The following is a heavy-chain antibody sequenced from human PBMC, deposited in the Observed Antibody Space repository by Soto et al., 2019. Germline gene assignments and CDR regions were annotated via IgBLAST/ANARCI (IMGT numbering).Heavy chain of an antibody. CDR2: IYYSGST. D-gene: IGHD2-15*01. Sequence: QVQLQESGPGLVKPSETLSLTCTVSGGSISSYYWSWIRQPPGKGLEWIGYIYYSGSTNYNPSLSSRVTISVDTSKNQFSLKLSSVTAADTAVYYCARGNGVVVAAINNWFDPWGQGTLVTVSS. CDR1: GGSISSYY. V-gene: IGHV4-59*01. J-gene: IGHJ5*02. CDR3: ARGNGVVVAAINNWFDP.